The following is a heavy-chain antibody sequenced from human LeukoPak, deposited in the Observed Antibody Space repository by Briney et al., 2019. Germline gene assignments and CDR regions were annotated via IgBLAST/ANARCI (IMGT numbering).Heavy chain of an antibody. J-gene: IGHJ4*02. CDR3: AGGRIAAAGHRGRDY. Sequence: GSLRLSCVASGFPFSDYYMSWIRQPPGKGLEWIGEINHSGSTNYNPSLKSRVTISVDTSKNQFSLKLSSVTAADTAVYYCAGGRIAAAGHRGRDYWGQGTLVTVSS. CDR1: GFPFSDYY. CDR2: INHSGST. V-gene: IGHV4-34*01. D-gene: IGHD6-13*01.